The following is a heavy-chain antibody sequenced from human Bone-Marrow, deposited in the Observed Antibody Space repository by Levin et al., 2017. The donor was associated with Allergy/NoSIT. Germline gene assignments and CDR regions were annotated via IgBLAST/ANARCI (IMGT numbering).Heavy chain of an antibody. CDR2: MYSGGSP. Sequence: GGSLRLSCVASGFTITTNYMSWVRQAPGKGLEWVSVMYSGGSPYYADSVKGRFTISRDNSANTVFLQMNSLRVEDTAVYYCARGPPQWLVPVDWGQGTQVTVSS. CDR1: GFTITTNY. D-gene: IGHD6-19*01. CDR3: ARGPPQWLVPVD. V-gene: IGHV3-53*01. J-gene: IGHJ4*02.